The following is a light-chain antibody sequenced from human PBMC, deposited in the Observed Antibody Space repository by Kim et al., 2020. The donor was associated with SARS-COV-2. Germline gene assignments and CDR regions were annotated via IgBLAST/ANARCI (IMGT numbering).Light chain of an antibody. Sequence: QLVLTQSPSASASLGASVKITCTLSSGHTNYAIAWHQQQPEKGPRYLMTLSSDGSHTKGDEIPDRFSGSSSGAERYLTISSLQSEDEADYYCQTWDTGIRVFGGGTQLTVL. J-gene: IGLJ2*01. CDR3: QTWDTGIRV. CDR2: LSSDGSH. CDR1: SGHTNYA. V-gene: IGLV4-69*01.